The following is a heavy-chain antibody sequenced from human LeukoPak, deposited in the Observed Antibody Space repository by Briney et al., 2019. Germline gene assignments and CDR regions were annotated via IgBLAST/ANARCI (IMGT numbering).Heavy chain of an antibody. CDR3: VRLSVISPHRYFDL. Sequence: PSETLSLTCTVSGGSISSYYWSWIRQPAGKGLEWIGRIYTSGSTNYNPSLKSRVTIALGTSRTQFSLRLNSVTAADTAVYYCVRLSVISPHRYFDLWGRGTLVTVSS. CDR1: GGSISSYY. D-gene: IGHD4-23*01. J-gene: IGHJ2*01. CDR2: IYTSGST. V-gene: IGHV4-4*07.